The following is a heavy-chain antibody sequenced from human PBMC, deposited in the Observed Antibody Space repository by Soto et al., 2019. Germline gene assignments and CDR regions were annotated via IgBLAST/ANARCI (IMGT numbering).Heavy chain of an antibody. J-gene: IGHJ4*02. CDR2: IYSGGYT. CDR3: PDPPGGGGY. V-gene: IGHV3-53*01. CDR1: GFTVSNNY. Sequence: EVQLVESGGGLIQPGGSLRLSCAVSGFTVSNNYMSWVRQAPGKGLEGVSVIYSGGYTAYGDSVKGRFTISRDNSKNTTIPQIKTLGGDGTAFYFWPDPPGGGGYWGQGTLVTVSS. D-gene: IGHD3-10*01.